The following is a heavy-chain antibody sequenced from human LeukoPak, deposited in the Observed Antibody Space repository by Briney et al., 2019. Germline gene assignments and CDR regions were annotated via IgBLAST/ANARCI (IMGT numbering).Heavy chain of an antibody. V-gene: IGHV3-30*18. CDR2: ISYDGSNK. J-gene: IGHJ4*02. D-gene: IGHD2-2*01. Sequence: GGSLRLSCAASGFTFSSYGMHWVRQAPGKGLEWVAVISYDGSNKYYADSVKGRFTISRDNSKNTLYLQMNSLRAEDTAVYYCAKAGSSTSSKFDYWGQGTLVTVSS. CDR1: GFTFSSYG. CDR3: AKAGSSTSSKFDY.